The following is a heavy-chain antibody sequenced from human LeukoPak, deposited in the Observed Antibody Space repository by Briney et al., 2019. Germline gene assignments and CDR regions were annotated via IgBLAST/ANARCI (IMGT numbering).Heavy chain of an antibody. J-gene: IGHJ4*02. V-gene: IGHV1-69*04. D-gene: IGHD4-17*01. CDR3: ASLTTVTSRDY. CDR1: GGTFSSYA. Sequence: SVKVSCKASGGTFSSYAISWVRQAPGQGLEWMGRIIPILGIANYAQKFQGRVTITADKSTSTAYMELSSLRSEDTAVYYCASLTTVTSRDYWGQGTLVTVSS. CDR2: IIPILGIA.